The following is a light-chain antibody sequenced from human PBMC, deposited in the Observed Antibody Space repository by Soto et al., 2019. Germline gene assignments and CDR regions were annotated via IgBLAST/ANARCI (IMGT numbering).Light chain of an antibody. CDR3: QQFGNSRYT. Sequence: EIVLTQSPGTLSLSPGERATLSCRASQSVSSNYLAWYQRKPGQAPRLLIYGASNRATGIPDRFGGSGSGTDFTLTISRLEPEDFAVYYCQQFGNSRYTFGQGTKLEIK. CDR1: QSVSSNY. V-gene: IGKV3-20*01. J-gene: IGKJ2*01. CDR2: GAS.